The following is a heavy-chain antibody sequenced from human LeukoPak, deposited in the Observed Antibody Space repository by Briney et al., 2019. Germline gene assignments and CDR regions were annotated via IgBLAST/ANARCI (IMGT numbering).Heavy chain of an antibody. V-gene: IGHV3-7*01. J-gene: IGHJ6*04. Sequence: PGGSLRLSCAASGFTFDDYAMHWVRQAPGKGLEWVANIKQDGGEKYYVDSVKGRFTISRDNAKNSLYLQMNSLRAEDTAVYYCARDRGFGQADVWGKGTTVTVSS. CDR3: ARDRGFGQADV. D-gene: IGHD3-10*01. CDR2: IKQDGGEK. CDR1: GFTFDDYA.